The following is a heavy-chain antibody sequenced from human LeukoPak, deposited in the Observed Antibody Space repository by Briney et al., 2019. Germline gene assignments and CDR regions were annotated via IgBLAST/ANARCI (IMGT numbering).Heavy chain of an antibody. CDR2: ISSSGSTI. J-gene: IGHJ4*02. D-gene: IGHD1-26*01. Sequence: GGXLRLSCAASGFTFSSYEMNWVRQAPGKGLEWVSYISSSGSTIYYADSVKGRFTISRDNAKNSLYLQMNRLRAEDTAVYYCARVGATEGYWGQGTLVTVSS. CDR1: GFTFSSYE. CDR3: ARVGATEGY. V-gene: IGHV3-48*03.